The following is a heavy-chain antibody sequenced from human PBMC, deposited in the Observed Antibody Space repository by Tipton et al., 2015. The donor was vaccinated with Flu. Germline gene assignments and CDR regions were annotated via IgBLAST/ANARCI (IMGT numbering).Heavy chain of an antibody. CDR1: GYTFTSYG. D-gene: IGHD6-19*01. Sequence: VQLVQSGAEVKKPGASVKVSCKASGYTFTSYGISWVRQAPGQGLEWMGWISAYNGNTNYAQKLQGRVTMTTDTSTSTAYMERRGLRSGDTAVYSCARDQEMAGGGTGYYSYGMDVWGQGTTVTVSS. CDR3: ARDQEMAGGGTGYYSYGMDV. V-gene: IGHV1-18*01. J-gene: IGHJ6*02. CDR2: ISAYNGNT.